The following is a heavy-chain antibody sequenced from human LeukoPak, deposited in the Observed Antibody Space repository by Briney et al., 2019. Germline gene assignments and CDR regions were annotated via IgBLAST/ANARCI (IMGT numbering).Heavy chain of an antibody. Sequence: SETLPLTCAVSGYAISSGYYRGWIRQPPGKGLEWIGSFYPGGSTYYNPSLKSRVTMSVDTSKNQFSLNLSSVTAADTAVYYCARGTTRLCPDYWGQGTLVIVSS. J-gene: IGHJ4*02. V-gene: IGHV4-38-2*01. CDR3: ARGTTRLCPDY. CDR2: FYPGGST. D-gene: IGHD1-7*01. CDR1: GYAISSGYY.